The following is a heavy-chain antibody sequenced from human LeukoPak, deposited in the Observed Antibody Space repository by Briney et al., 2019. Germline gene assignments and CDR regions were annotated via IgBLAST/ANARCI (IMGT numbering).Heavy chain of an antibody. V-gene: IGHV4-59*01. CDR1: GGSISSYY. Sequence: PSETLSLTCTVSGGSISSYYWSWIRQPPGKGLEWIGYIYYSGSTNYNPSLKSRVTISVDTSKNQFSLKLSSVTAADTAVYYCAGDRLYYFDYWGQGTLVTVSS. J-gene: IGHJ4*02. D-gene: IGHD2-21*02. CDR2: IYYSGST. CDR3: AGDRLYYFDY.